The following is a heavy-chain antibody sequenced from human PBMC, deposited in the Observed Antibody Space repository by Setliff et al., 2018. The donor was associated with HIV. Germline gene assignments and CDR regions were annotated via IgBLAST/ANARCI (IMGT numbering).Heavy chain of an antibody. CDR3: ARGSLGWELLRGPYYYYYYMDV. J-gene: IGHJ6*03. CDR2: LRPSGNT. Sequence: SSETLSLTCTVSGGPFSSSSYYWGWIRQPPGKGLEWIGSLRPSGNTNYNPSLKSRVTISVDTSKNQFSLNLSSVTAADTAVYYCARGSLGWELLRGPYYYYYYMDVWGKGTTVTVSS. D-gene: IGHD1-26*01. V-gene: IGHV4-39*07. CDR1: GGPFSSSSYY.